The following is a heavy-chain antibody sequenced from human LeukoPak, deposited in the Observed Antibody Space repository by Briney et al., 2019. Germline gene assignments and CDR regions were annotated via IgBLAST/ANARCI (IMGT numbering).Heavy chain of an antibody. J-gene: IGHJ5*02. CDR3: AKDQHRRSMGSIAAAGS. CDR1: GFTFTSSA. Sequence: SVKVSCKASGFTFTSSAVQWVRQARGQRLEWIGWIVVGSGNTNYEKKFQERVTITREMSTSTAYMEQNSLRAEDTAVYYCAKDQHRRSMGSIAAAGSWGQGTLVTVSS. D-gene: IGHD6-13*01. CDR2: IVVGSGNT. V-gene: IGHV1-58*01.